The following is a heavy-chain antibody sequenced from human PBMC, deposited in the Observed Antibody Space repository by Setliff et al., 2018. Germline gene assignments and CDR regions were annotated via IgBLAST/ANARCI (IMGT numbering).Heavy chain of an antibody. Sequence: PGGSLRLSCAASGFTFSSYWMSWVRQAPGKGLEWVSSISSSSSYIYYADSVKGRFTISRDNAKNSLYLQMNSLRAEDTAVYYCAKDPLYCGGDCYSEGYYFDYWGQGTLVTVSS. CDR2: ISSSSSYI. V-gene: IGHV3-21*01. CDR3: AKDPLYCGGDCYSEGYYFDY. CDR1: GFTFSSYW. J-gene: IGHJ4*02. D-gene: IGHD2-21*02.